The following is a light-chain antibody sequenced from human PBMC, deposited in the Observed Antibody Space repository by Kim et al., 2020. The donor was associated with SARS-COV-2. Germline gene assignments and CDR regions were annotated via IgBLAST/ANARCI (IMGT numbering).Light chain of an antibody. CDR3: MQGVSTRT. V-gene: IGKV2-28*01. CDR1: QSLLHTNGQNY. Sequence: DIVMTQSPLFLSVTPGEPASISCRSSQSLLHTNGQNYLDWYLQKPGQTQQLLIYLGSNRASGVPDRCSGSGSGTDFTLKISRVEAEDAGVYYCMQGVSTRTFGQGTKVDIK. J-gene: IGKJ1*01. CDR2: LGS.